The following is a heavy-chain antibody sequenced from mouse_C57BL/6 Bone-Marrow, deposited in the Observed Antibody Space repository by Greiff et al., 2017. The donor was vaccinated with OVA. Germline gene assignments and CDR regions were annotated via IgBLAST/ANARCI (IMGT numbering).Heavy chain of an antibody. D-gene: IGHD2-4*01. J-gene: IGHJ3*01. Sequence: VKLMESGPGLVQPSQSLSITCTVSGFSLTSYGVHWVRQSPGKGLEWLGVIWSGGSTDYNAAFISRLSISKDNSKSQVFFKMNSLQADDTAIYYCARYDYDVLAYWGQGTLVTVSA. CDR1: GFSLTSYG. CDR3: ARYDYDVLAY. CDR2: IWSGGST. V-gene: IGHV2-2*01.